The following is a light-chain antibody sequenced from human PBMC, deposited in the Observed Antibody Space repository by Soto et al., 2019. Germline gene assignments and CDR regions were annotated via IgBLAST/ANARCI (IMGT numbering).Light chain of an antibody. Sequence: EIVITQSPATLSVSPGARVTLSCRASLSLPSRSLAWYQQRPGQAPRVLISAASTRAADIPARFSGSGPGTDFTLTINSLEPEEFAVYYCQQYDYSPRTFGQGTKVDIK. CDR1: LSLPSRS. J-gene: IGKJ1*01. CDR2: AAS. V-gene: IGKV3-20*01. CDR3: QQYDYSPRT.